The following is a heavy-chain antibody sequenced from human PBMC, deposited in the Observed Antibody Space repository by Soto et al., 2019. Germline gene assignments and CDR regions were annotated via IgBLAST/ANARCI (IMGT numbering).Heavy chain of an antibody. J-gene: IGHJ4*02. V-gene: IGHV3-21*01. CDR1: GFTFSSYS. D-gene: IGHD3-22*01. CDR2: ISSSSSYI. Sequence: GGSLRLSCAASGFTFSSYSMNWVRQAPGKGLEWVSSISSSSSYIYYADSVKGRFTISRDNAKNSLYLQMNSLRAEDTAVYYCASWGSYYYDSSGYHDYWRQGTLVTVSS. CDR3: ASWGSYYYDSSGYHDY.